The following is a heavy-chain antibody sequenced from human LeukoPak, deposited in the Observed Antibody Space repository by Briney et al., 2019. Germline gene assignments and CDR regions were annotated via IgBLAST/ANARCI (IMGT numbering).Heavy chain of an antibody. J-gene: IGHJ4*02. CDR3: AKRRIDPGTFDS. Sequence: GGSLRLSCAASGFTFSSYAMHWVRQAPGKGLEWVAVISYGGSNKYYADSVKGRFAISRDNSKNTLYLHMGSLKPEDTAVYYCAKRRIDPGTFDSWGQGTLVIVS. D-gene: IGHD1-26*01. CDR1: GFTFSSYA. CDR2: ISYGGSNK. V-gene: IGHV3-30-3*02.